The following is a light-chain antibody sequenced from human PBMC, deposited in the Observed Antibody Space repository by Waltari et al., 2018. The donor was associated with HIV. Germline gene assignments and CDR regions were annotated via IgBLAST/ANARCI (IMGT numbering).Light chain of an antibody. CDR3: QKYNNAPHT. J-gene: IGKJ1*01. CDR1: QDIGDS. CDR2: RAS. Sequence: DIRMTQSPSSLSASVGDRVTITCRATQDIGDSLAWYPPRPGQGPKLLIYRASTLHSGVPSRFTGSGSGTYFTLSITSLQPEDVATYFCQKYNNAPHTFGQGTKVEI. V-gene: IGKV1-27*01.